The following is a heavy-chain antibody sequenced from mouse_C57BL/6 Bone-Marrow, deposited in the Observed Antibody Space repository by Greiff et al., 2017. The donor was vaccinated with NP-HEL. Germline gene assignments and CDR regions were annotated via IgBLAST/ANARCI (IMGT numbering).Heavy chain of an antibody. CDR2: LRNKANGYTT. D-gene: IGHD2-4*01. Sequence: EVQLVESGGGLVQPGGSLSLSCAASGFTFTDYYMNWVRQPPGKALEWLGFLRNKANGYTTEYSASVKGRFTISRDNSQSILYLQMNALRAEDSATYFCARSIYYDYADDPFYAMDYWGQGTSVTVSS. J-gene: IGHJ4*01. CDR3: ARSIYYDYADDPFYAMDY. CDR1: GFTFTDYY. V-gene: IGHV7-3*01.